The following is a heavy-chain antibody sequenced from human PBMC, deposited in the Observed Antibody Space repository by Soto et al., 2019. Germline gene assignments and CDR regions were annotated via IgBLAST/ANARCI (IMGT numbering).Heavy chain of an antibody. J-gene: IGHJ6*02. V-gene: IGHV4-59*01. D-gene: IGHD5-12*01. Sequence: SESLSLTCTVSVGSISSYYWSWIRQPPGKGLEWIGYIYYSGSTNYNPSLKSRVTISVDTSKNQFSLKLSSVTAADTAVYYCARRQMATISGMDVRGQGTTVTVSS. CDR2: IYYSGST. CDR3: ARRQMATISGMDV. CDR1: VGSISSYY.